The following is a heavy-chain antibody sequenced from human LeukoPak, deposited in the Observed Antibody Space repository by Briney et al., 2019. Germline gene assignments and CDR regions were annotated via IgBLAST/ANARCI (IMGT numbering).Heavy chain of an antibody. Sequence: NTSETLSLTCAVYAGSFSGYYWSWIRQPPGKGLEWIGEINHSGSTSYNASLKSRVTISVDTSKNQFSLKLSSVTAADTAVYYCARDGSHWGQGTLVTVSS. D-gene: IGHD2-2*03. J-gene: IGHJ4*02. CDR3: ARDGSH. CDR2: INHSGST. V-gene: IGHV4-34*01. CDR1: AGSFSGYY.